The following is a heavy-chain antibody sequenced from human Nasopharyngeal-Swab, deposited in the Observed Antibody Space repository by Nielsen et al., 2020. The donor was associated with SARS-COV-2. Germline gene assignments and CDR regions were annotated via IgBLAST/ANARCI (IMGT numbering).Heavy chain of an antibody. CDR2: INHSGST. J-gene: IGHJ6*02. CDR3: AGSIAAAGTSSGYYGMDV. Sequence: WIRQPPGKGLEWIGEINHSGSTNYNPSLKSRVTISVDTSKNQFSLKLSSVTAADTAVYYCAGSIAAAGTSSGYYGMDVWGQGTTVTVSS. V-gene: IGHV4-34*01. D-gene: IGHD6-13*01.